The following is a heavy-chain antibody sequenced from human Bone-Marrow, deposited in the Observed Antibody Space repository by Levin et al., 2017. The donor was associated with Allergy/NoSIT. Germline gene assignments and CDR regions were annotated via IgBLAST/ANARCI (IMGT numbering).Heavy chain of an antibody. V-gene: IGHV1-2*06. J-gene: IGHJ5*02. Sequence: ASVKVSCKASGYTFTGYYMHWVRQAPGQGLEWMGRINPNSGGTNYAQKFQGRVTMTRDTSISTAYMELSRLRSDDTAVYYCARPMTTGNWFDPWGQGTLVTVSS. D-gene: IGHD4-17*01. CDR1: GYTFTGYY. CDR2: INPNSGGT. CDR3: ARPMTTGNWFDP.